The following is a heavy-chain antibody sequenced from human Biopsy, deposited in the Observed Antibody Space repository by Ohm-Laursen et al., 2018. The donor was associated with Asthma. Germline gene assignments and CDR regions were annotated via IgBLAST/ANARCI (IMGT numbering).Heavy chain of an antibody. D-gene: IGHD2-2*01. Sequence: SLRLSCTASGFTFGDYWMSWVRQAPGKGLEWVALISYDGSKRHSADSVRGRFTISRDNSKNTLYLQMNSLRAEDTAVYYCAKGFSSTSCYGICYYYVMDVWGQGTTVTVSS. CDR3: AKGFSSTSCYGICYYYVMDV. CDR2: ISYDGSKR. J-gene: IGHJ6*02. CDR1: GFTFGDYW. V-gene: IGHV3-30*18.